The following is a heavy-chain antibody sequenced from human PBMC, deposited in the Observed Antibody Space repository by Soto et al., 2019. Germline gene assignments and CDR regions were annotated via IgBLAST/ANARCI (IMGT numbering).Heavy chain of an antibody. J-gene: IGHJ6*02. CDR3: ARVVMTTVPASYYYGMDV. D-gene: IGHD4-4*01. CDR1: GGTFSSYA. V-gene: IGHV1-69*11. CDR2: IIPFIGTA. Sequence: ASGKVSFKASGGTFSSYAISWLRQAPGQGLEWMGRIIPFIGTANYAQKFQGRVTITADESTSTAYMELTSLRSEDTAVYYCARVVMTTVPASYYYGMDVWGQGTTVTV.